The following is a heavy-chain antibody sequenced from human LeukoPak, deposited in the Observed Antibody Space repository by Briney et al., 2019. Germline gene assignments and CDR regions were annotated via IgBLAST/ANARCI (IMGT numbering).Heavy chain of an antibody. Sequence: PGGSLRLSCGASGFTFSSYWMHWVRQAPGKGLVWVSHINTDGSSTTYADSVKGRFTISRDNAKNTLYLQMNSLRAEDTAVYYCARSGGSSSLGYWGEGTLVTVSS. J-gene: IGHJ4*02. CDR2: INTDGSST. V-gene: IGHV3-74*01. CDR3: ARSGGSSSLGY. CDR1: GFTFSSYW. D-gene: IGHD6-6*01.